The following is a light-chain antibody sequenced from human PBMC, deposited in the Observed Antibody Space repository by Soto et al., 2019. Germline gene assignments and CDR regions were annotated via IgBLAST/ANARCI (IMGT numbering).Light chain of an antibody. CDR3: QQQNNWTLT. J-gene: IGKJ5*01. Sequence: ETVLTQSPATLSLSPGERVTLSCRASQSVITYLAWYQQKPGQAPRIIIHDASNRATGIPARFSGSGSGTDFTLTISSLETEDFAVYDCQQQNNWTLTFGQGTRLEIK. V-gene: IGKV3-11*01. CDR1: QSVITY. CDR2: DAS.